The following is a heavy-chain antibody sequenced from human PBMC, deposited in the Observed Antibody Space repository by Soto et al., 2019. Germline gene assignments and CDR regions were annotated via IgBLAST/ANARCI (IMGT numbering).Heavy chain of an antibody. CDR1: GFTFSSYG. J-gene: IGHJ5*02. CDR2: ISYDGSNK. Sequence: PGGSLRLSCAASGFTFSSYGMHWVRQAPGKGLEWVAVISYDGSNKYYADSVKGRFTISRDNSKNTLYLQMNSLRAEDTAVYYCAKDSVKYTYYYDSSCYMDDNWFDPWGQGTLVTVSS. V-gene: IGHV3-30*18. CDR3: AKDSVKYTYYYDSSCYMDDNWFDP. D-gene: IGHD3-22*01.